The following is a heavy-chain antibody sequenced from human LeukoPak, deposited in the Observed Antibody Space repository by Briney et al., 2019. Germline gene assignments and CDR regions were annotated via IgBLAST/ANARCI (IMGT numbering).Heavy chain of an antibody. CDR3: ARESDRWELRRYDY. V-gene: IGHV4-34*10. CDR1: GGSFSHYY. Sequence: SETLSLTCAVYGGSFSHYYWSWIRQAPGKGLEWIGEINHNGITNYNPSLTSRVTMSVDTSKNQFSLKLNSVTAADTAVYYCARESDRWELRRYDYWGQGTLVTVSS. CDR2: INHNGIT. D-gene: IGHD1-26*01. J-gene: IGHJ4*02.